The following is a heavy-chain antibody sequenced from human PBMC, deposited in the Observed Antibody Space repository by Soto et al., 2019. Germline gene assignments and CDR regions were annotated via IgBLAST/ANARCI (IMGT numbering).Heavy chain of an antibody. CDR2: ISGSGGST. CDR3: AKLKGTGYYYYYGMDV. J-gene: IGHJ6*02. D-gene: IGHD3-10*01. V-gene: IGHV3-23*01. CDR1: GFTFSSYA. Sequence: GGSLRLSCAASGFTFSSYAMSWVRQAPGKGLEWVSAISGSGGSTYYADSVKGRFTISRDNSKNTLYLQMNSLRAEDTAVYYCAKLKGTGYYYYYGMDVWGQGTTVTVSS.